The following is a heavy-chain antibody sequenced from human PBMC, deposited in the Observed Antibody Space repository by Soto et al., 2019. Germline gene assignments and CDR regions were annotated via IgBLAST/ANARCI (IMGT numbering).Heavy chain of an antibody. CDR2: IHPRSGGT. V-gene: IGHV1-2*02. Sequence: HVQLVQSGTEVKKPGASVRVSCMVSGYPFTTYYIHWVRQAPGQGLEWMGWIHPRSGGTVYEQKFQGRVTMTRDTSISTVYMDLSGLTSDDTALYYCATDDYGIFPYWGQGSLVTVSS. CDR1: GYPFTTYY. D-gene: IGHD3-10*01. CDR3: ATDDYGIFPY. J-gene: IGHJ4*02.